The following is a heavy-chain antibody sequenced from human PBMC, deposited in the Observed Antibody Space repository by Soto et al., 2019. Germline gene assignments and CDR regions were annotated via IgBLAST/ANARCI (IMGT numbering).Heavy chain of an antibody. D-gene: IGHD1-26*01. CDR1: GYTFTNYG. J-gene: IGHJ4*02. CDR3: ARDRQWEPLIY. CDR2: VSGYNRNT. Sequence: QVQVVQSGVEVKMPGASVKLACKASGYTFTNYGLTWVRQVPGQGLAWIGWVSGYNRNTNYAQKFEDRVIMTTDTSTSTAFMELRSLRPDDTGIYFCARDRQWEPLIYWGQGNLLTVSP. V-gene: IGHV1-18*01.